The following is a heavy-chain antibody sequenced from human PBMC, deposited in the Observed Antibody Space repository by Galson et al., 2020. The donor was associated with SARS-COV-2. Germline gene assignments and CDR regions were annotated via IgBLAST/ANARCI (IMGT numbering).Heavy chain of an antibody. D-gene: IGHD3-10*01. Sequence: SQTLSLTCTVSGGSISSYYWSWIRQPAGKGLEWIGRIYTSGSTNYNPSLKSRVTMSVDTSKNQFSLKLSSVTAADTAVYYCARDYYGSGSYYNHPMDVWGHGTTVTVSS. V-gene: IGHV4-4*07. CDR2: IYTSGST. J-gene: IGHJ6*02. CDR3: ARDYYGSGSYYNHPMDV. CDR1: GGSISSYY.